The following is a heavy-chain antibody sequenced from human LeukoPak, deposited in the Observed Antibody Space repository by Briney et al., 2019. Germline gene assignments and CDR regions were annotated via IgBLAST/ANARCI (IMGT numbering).Heavy chain of an antibody. J-gene: IGHJ4*02. D-gene: IGHD5-18*01. CDR3: ALIQAMTGGVGRDY. Sequence: SETLSLTCAVYGGSFSGYYWSWIRQPPGKGLEWIGEINHSGSTNYNPSLKSRVTISVDTSKNQFSLKLSSVTAADTAVYYCALIQAMTGGVGRDYWGQGTLVTVSS. CDR2: INHSGST. V-gene: IGHV4-34*01. CDR1: GGSFSGYY.